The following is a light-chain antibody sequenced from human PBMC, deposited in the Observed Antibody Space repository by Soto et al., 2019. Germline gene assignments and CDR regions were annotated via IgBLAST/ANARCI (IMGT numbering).Light chain of an antibody. CDR1: SSDVGGYDY. V-gene: IGLV2-14*01. CDR2: EVS. Sequence: QSALTQHACVSLSPGPAITISCTGTSSDVGGYDYVSWYQLHPGKAPKLMVFEVSNRPSGVSYRFSGSKSGNTASLTISGLQAEDEADYFCSSYSISTAYLFGPGTKVTVL. J-gene: IGLJ1*01. CDR3: SSYSISTAYL.